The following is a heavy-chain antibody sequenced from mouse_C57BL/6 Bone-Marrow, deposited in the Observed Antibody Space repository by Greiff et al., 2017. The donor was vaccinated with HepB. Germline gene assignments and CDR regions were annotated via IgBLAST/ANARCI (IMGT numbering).Heavy chain of an antibody. CDR1: GYTFTSYW. Sequence: QVQLQQPGAELVKPGASVKLSCKASGYTFTSYWMQWVKQRPGQGLEWIGEIDPSDSYTNYNQKFKGKATLTVDTSSSTAYMQLSSLTSEDSAVYYCARPLWSYYYAMDYWGQGTSVTVSS. CDR2: IDPSDSYT. CDR3: ARPLWSYYYAMDY. D-gene: IGHD1-1*02. J-gene: IGHJ4*01. V-gene: IGHV1-50*01.